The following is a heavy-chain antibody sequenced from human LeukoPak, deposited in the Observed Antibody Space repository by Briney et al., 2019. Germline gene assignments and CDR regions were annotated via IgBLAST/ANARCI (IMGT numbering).Heavy chain of an antibody. Sequence: GGSLRLSCAASGFTFSNYMMHWVRQAPGKGLVWVSRIKSDGITITHADSVKGRFTISRDNAKNTLYLQMNSLRAEDTAVYYCLRDLNWSLDQWGQGTLVTASS. CDR2: IKSDGITI. V-gene: IGHV3-74*01. CDR3: LRDLNWSLDQ. D-gene: IGHD1-20*01. CDR1: GFTFSNYM. J-gene: IGHJ4*02.